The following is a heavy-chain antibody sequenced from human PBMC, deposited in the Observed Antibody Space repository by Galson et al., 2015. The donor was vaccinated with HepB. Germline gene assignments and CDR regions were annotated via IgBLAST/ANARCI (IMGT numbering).Heavy chain of an antibody. D-gene: IGHD4-17*01. V-gene: IGHV3-73*01. CDR2: IRSKANSYAT. Sequence: SLRLSCAASGFTFSSSAMHWVRQASGKGLEWVGRIRSKANSYATAYAASVKGRFTISRDDSKNTAYLQMNSLKTEDTAVYYCTRLAMTTVTGTGRANRAFDIWGQGTMVTVSS. CDR1: GFTFSSSA. CDR3: TRLAMTTVTGTGRANRAFDI. J-gene: IGHJ3*02.